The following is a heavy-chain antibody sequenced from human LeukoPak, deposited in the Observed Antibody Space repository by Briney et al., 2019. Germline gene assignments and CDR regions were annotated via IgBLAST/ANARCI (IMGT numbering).Heavy chain of an antibody. V-gene: IGHV4-59*01. J-gene: IGHJ4*02. CDR2: IYYSGST. D-gene: IGHD5-12*01. CDR3: ARGYSATYGRFDY. CDR1: RGSISSYY. Sequence: KPSETLSLTCTVSRGSISSYYWSWIRRPPEKGLEWIGNIYYSGSTNYNPSLQSRVTMSVDTSENQFSLRLSSVTAADTAVYYCARGYSATYGRFDYWGQGTLVTVSS.